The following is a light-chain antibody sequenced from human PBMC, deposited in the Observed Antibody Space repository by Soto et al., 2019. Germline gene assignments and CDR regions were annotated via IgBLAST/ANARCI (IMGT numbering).Light chain of an antibody. Sequence: EIIMTQSPATLSVSPGERATLSCRASQSVSSNLAWYQQKPGQAPRLLIFAASTRATGIPARFSGSGSGTEFTLTISSLQSEDFAVYYCQQYNNWPSTFGQGTKLEIK. CDR1: QSVSSN. CDR2: AAS. J-gene: IGKJ2*01. V-gene: IGKV3-15*01. CDR3: QQYNNWPST.